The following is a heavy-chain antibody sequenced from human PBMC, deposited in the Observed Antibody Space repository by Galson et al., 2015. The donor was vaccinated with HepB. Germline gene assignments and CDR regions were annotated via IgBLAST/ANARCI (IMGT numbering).Heavy chain of an antibody. J-gene: IGHJ6*02. CDR1: GFTFSNYA. Sequence: SLRLSCAASGFTFSNYAMHWVRQAPGKGLEWMAVIRYDGRNEYYADSVKGRFTISRDNSKNTLHLQMNSLRVEDTATYYCARRHCSGGNCYSGIYGGFGNGMDVWGQGTSVTVSS. D-gene: IGHD2-15*01. CDR2: IRYDGRNE. CDR3: ARRHCSGGNCYSGIYGGFGNGMDV. V-gene: IGHV3-33*01.